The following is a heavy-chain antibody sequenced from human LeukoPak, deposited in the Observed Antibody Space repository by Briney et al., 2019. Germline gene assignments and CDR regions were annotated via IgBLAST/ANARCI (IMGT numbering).Heavy chain of an antibody. J-gene: IGHJ4*02. V-gene: IGHV1-69*13. CDR2: IIPVFGTA. Sequence: SVKVSCKASGYTFTSYDISWVRQAPGRGLEWMGGIIPVFGTANYAQKFQGRVTITADESTSTAYMELSSLRSEDTAVYYCARGFGVVTPDRLYYFDDWGQGTLVTVSS. CDR1: GYTFTSYD. CDR3: ARGFGVVTPDRLYYFDD. D-gene: IGHD3-3*01.